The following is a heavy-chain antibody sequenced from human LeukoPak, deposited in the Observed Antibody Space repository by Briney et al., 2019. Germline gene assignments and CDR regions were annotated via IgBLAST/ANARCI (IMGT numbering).Heavy chain of an antibody. CDR1: GGSIGSYY. Sequence: PSETLSLTCTVSGGSIGSYYWSWIRQPPGKGLEWIGYIYYSGSTNYNPSLKSRVTISVDTSKNQFSLKLSSVTAADTAVYYCARGGSSGYYPHYYYYYGMDVWGQGTTVTVSS. CDR3: ARGGSSGYYPHYYYYYGMDV. CDR2: IYYSGST. D-gene: IGHD3-22*01. V-gene: IGHV4-59*01. J-gene: IGHJ6*02.